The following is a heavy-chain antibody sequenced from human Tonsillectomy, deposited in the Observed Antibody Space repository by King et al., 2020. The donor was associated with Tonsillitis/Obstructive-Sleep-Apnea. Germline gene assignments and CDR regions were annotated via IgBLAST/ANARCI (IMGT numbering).Heavy chain of an antibody. D-gene: IGHD2-21*01. CDR2: IWYDGSNK. CDR3: ARRCGGDCPYYYYYMDV. CDR1: GFTFSSYG. J-gene: IGHJ6*03. Sequence: VQLVESGGGVVQPGRSLRLSCAASGFTFSSYGMHWVRQAPGKGLEWVAVIWYDGSNKYYADSVKGRFTISRDNSKNTLYLQMNSLRAEDTAVNYCARRCGGDCPYYYYYMDVWGKGTTVTVSS. V-gene: IGHV3-33*01.